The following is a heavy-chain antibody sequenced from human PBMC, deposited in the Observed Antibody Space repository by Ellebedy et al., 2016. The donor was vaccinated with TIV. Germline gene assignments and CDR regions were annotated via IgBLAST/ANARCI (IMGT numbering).Heavy chain of an antibody. CDR2: LSYRGIT. D-gene: IGHD4-17*01. CDR1: GGSISSRSYY. V-gene: IGHV4-39*07. CDR3: ARDRAATVTTLFLDY. J-gene: IGHJ4*02. Sequence: SETLSLTCSISGGSISSRSYYWAWIRQPPQKRLEWIGALSYRGITYNNPSLKSRVTISVDTSKNQFSLKLSSVTAADTAVYYCARDRAATVTTLFLDYWGQGTLVTVSS.